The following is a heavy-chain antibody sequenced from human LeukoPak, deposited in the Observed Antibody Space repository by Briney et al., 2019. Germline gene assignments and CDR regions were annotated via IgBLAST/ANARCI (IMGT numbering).Heavy chain of an antibody. CDR3: AKDNYYYGSGSFYAFDI. J-gene: IGHJ3*02. CDR2: ISGRGDST. CDR1: GFTFYTYA. V-gene: IGHV3-23*01. Sequence: GGSLRLSCAASGFTFYTYAMSWVRQAPGKGLEWVSAISGRGDSTNYADSVKGRFTISRDNSKNTLYLQMNSLRAEDTAVYYCAKDNYYYGSGSFYAFDIWGQGTMVTVSS. D-gene: IGHD3-10*01.